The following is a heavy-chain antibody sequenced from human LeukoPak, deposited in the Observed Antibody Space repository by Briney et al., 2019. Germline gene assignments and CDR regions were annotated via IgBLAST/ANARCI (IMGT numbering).Heavy chain of an antibody. CDR1: GGSFSGYY. D-gene: IGHD1-26*01. CDR3: ARHGVLSSYYGRYYYYYYMDV. Sequence: SETLSLTCAVYGGSFSGYYWSWIRQPPGKGLEWIGEINHSGSTNYNPSLKSRVTISVDTSKNQFSLKLSSVTAADTAVYYCARHGVLSSYYGRYYYYYYMDVWGKGTTVTISS. V-gene: IGHV4-34*01. J-gene: IGHJ6*03. CDR2: INHSGST.